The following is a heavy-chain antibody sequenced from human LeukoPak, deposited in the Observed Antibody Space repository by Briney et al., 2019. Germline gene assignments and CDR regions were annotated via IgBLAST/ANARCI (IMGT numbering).Heavy chain of an antibody. Sequence: GGSLRLFCAASGFTFSSYGMHWVRQAPGKGLEWVAFIRYDGSNKYYADSVKGRFTISRDNSKNTLYLQMNSLRAEDTAVYYCAKDISSGYYNAFDIWGQGTMVTVSS. J-gene: IGHJ3*02. D-gene: IGHD3-22*01. CDR3: AKDISSGYYNAFDI. CDR2: IRYDGSNK. CDR1: GFTFSSYG. V-gene: IGHV3-30*02.